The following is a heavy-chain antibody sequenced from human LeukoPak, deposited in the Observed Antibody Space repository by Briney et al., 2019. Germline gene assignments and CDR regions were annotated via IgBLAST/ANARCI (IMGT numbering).Heavy chain of an antibody. J-gene: IGHJ6*03. CDR3: ARDPRSGNYYYYYYLDV. CDR2: ISSSGSTI. V-gene: IGHV3-48*04. CDR1: GFTFSSYA. Sequence: GGSLRLSCAASGFTFSSYAMHWVRQAPGKGLEWVSYISSSGSTIYYADSVKGRFTISRDNAKNSLYLQMNSLRAEDTAVYYCARDPRSGNYYYYYYLDVWGKGTTVTVS. D-gene: IGHD3-10*01.